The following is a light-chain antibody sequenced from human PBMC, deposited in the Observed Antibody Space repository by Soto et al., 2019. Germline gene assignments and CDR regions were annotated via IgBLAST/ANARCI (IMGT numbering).Light chain of an antibody. V-gene: IGLV2-23*01. CDR1: SSDVGSYNL. J-gene: IGLJ2*01. CDR3: CSYAGSSTGV. Sequence: QSVLTQPASVSGSPGQSITISCTGTSSDVGSYNLVSWHQQHPGKAPKLMIYEGSKRPSGVSNRFSGSKSGNTASLTISGLQAEDEADYYCCSYAGSSTGVFGGGTKLTVL. CDR2: EGS.